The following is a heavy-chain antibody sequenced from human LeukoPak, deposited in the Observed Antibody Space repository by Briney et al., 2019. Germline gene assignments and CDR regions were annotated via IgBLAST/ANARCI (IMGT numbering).Heavy chain of an antibody. V-gene: IGHV3-7*04. Sequence: GGSLRLSCAASGFTFSNYWMSRVRQAPGKGLEWVANIKEDGSEKSYVDSVKGRFIISRDNAKNSLYLQMNSLRAEDTAVYYCARDSWYSSDYWGQGTLVTVSS. CDR3: ARDSWYSSDY. CDR1: GFTFSNYW. J-gene: IGHJ4*02. CDR2: IKEDGSEK. D-gene: IGHD6-13*01.